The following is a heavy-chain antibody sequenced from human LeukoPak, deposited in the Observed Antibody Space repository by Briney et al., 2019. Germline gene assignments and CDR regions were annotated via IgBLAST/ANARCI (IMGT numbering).Heavy chain of an antibody. V-gene: IGHV3-48*04. CDR3: TRENYVPDS. CDR2: IRSSGNTM. Sequence: GGSLRLSCAASGFTFSNFGMNWVRQAPGKGLEWVSYIRSSGNTMYYADSVRGRFTISRDDARNSLFLQMNGLRADDTAVYYCTRENYVPDSWGQGTLVTVSS. J-gene: IGHJ4*02. CDR1: GFTFSNFG. D-gene: IGHD3-10*02.